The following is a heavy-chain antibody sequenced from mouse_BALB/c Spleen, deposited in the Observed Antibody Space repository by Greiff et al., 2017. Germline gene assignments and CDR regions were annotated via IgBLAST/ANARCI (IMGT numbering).Heavy chain of an antibody. CDR1: GFSLTSYG. Sequence: QVHVKQSGPGLVAPSQSLSITCTVSGFSLTSYGVHWVRQPPGKGLEWLGVIWAGGSTNYNSALMSRLSISKDNSKSQVFLKMNSLQTDDTAMYYCARDYYGSSYYFDYWGQGTTLTVSS. CDR3: ARDYYGSSYYFDY. V-gene: IGHV2-9*02. CDR2: IWAGGST. D-gene: IGHD1-1*01. J-gene: IGHJ2*01.